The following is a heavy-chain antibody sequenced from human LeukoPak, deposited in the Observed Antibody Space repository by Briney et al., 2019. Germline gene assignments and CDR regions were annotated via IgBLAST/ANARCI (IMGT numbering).Heavy chain of an antibody. CDR3: ARDPFCGGDCLLGGAYYFDY. CDR1: GYTFTSYY. J-gene: IGHJ4*02. Sequence: ASVKVSCKAFGYTFTSYYIHWVRPAPAQGVGWMGRIYLLRNAASYSQKCQGRINMTTDTSTTTVYMELSSLRSDDTAVYYCARDPFCGGDCLLGGAYYFDYWGQGTPVTVSS. CDR2: IYLLRNAA. D-gene: IGHD2-21*02. V-gene: IGHV1-46*01.